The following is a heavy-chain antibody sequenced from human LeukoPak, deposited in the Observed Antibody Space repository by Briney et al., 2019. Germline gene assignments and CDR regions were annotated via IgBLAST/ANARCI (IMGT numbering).Heavy chain of an antibody. CDR2: INPNSGGT. CDR1: GYSFTAYY. CDR3: ARPPPYYYYYMDV. V-gene: IGHV1-2*02. J-gene: IGHJ6*03. Sequence: ASVRVSCKTSGYSFTAYYIVWVRQAPGQGLEWMGWINPNSGGTNYAQKFQGRVTMTRDTSISTAYMELSRLRSDDTAVYYCARPPPYYYYYMDVWGKGTTVTVSS.